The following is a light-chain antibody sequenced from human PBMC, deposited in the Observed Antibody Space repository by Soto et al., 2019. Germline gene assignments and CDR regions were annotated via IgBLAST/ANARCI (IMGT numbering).Light chain of an antibody. CDR2: EVT. CDR1: SEDVGGYNY. Sequence: QSVLTQPASVSGSPGQSITISCSGTSEDVGGYNYVSWYQHRPGKAPKLMIYEVTNRPSGLSNRFSGSKSGSTASLTISGLQADDEADYYCSSYTSSSTLVFGTGTKLTVL. J-gene: IGLJ1*01. CDR3: SSYTSSSTLV. V-gene: IGLV2-14*01.